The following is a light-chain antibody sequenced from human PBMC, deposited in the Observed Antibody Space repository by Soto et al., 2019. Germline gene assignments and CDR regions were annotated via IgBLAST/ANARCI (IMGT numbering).Light chain of an antibody. CDR3: QQLRNWPPEIT. Sequence: EIVLTQSPATLSLSPGARATLSCRASQSVSSYLAWYHQNPGQAPRLLIYDASNRATGIPARFSGSGSGTDFTLTISSLQPEDFEVYYCQQLRNWPPEITFGQGTRLEIK. CDR2: DAS. J-gene: IGKJ5*01. V-gene: IGKV3-11*01. CDR1: QSVSSY.